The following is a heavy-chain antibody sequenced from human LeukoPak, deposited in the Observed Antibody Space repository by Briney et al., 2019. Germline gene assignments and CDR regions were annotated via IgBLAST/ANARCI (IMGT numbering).Heavy chain of an antibody. CDR2: ISTSGST. CDR3: ARGIWEMATIPYWYFDI. D-gene: IGHD5-24*01. CDR1: GASISNYY. J-gene: IGHJ2*01. V-gene: IGHV4-4*07. Sequence: SETLSLTCTVSGASISNYYWSWIRQPVGKGLEWIGRISTSGSTNYNPSLKGRVTMSVDTSKNQFSLKLSSVTAADTALYYCARGIWEMATIPYWYFDIWGRGTLVTVSS.